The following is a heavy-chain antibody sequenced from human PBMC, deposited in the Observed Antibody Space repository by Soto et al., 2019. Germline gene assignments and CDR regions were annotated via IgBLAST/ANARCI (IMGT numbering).Heavy chain of an antibody. CDR3: AKDTSMVRGIFDY. D-gene: IGHD3-10*01. Sequence: GGSLRLSCAASGFTFSSYSMNWVRQAPGKGLEWVSSISSSSYIYYADSVKGRFTISRDNSKNTLYLQMNSLRAEDTAVYYCAKDTSMVRGIFDYWGQGTLVTAPQ. V-gene: IGHV3-21*01. CDR1: GFTFSSYS. J-gene: IGHJ4*02. CDR2: ISSSSYI.